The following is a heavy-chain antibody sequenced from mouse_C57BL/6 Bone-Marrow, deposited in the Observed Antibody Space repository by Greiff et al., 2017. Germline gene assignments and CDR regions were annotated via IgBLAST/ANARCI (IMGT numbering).Heavy chain of an antibody. CDR2: IDPENGDT. J-gene: IGHJ2*01. CDR1: GFNIKDDY. D-gene: IGHD1-1*01. CDR3: TAYYEGSSYGY. V-gene: IGHV14-4*01. Sequence: DVQLQESGAELVRPGASVKLSCTASGFNIKDDYMHWVKQRPEQGLEWIGWIDPENGDTEYASKFQGKATITADTSSNTAYLQLRSLTSEDTAVYYCTAYYEGSSYGYWGQGTTLTVSA.